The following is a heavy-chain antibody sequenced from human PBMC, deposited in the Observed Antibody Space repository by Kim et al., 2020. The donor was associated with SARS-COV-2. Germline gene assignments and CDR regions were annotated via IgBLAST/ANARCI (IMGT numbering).Heavy chain of an antibody. CDR3: ARGGYHGGWYGESDS. CDR1: GGSVTSGAYF. D-gene: IGHD6-19*01. Sequence: SETLSLTCTISGGSVTSGAYFWNWIRQHPGKGLEWIGYISYSGGTYYNPSLESRVSISLDTSGNQFSLKLTSVTAADTALYYCARGGYHGGWYGESDSWGQGTLVTVSS. V-gene: IGHV4-31*03. CDR2: ISYSGGT. J-gene: IGHJ4*02.